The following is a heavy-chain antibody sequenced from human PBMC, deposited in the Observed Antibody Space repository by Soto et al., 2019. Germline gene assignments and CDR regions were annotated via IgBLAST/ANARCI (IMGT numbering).Heavy chain of an antibody. D-gene: IGHD2-21*01. J-gene: IGHJ6*03. Sequence: GGSLRLSCAASGFTFSSYWMSWVRQAPGKGLEWVANIKQDGSEKYYVDSVKGRFTISKDNAKNSLYLQMNSLRAEDTAVYYCARDHFERFPYCGGDCNYYYYYYMDVWGKGTTVTVSS. CDR3: ARDHFERFPYCGGDCNYYYYYYMDV. CDR2: IKQDGSEK. V-gene: IGHV3-7*01. CDR1: GFTFSSYW.